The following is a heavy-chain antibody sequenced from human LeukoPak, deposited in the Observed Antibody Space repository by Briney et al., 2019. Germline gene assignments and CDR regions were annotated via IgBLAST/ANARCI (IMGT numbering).Heavy chain of an antibody. CDR3: ARGGRGGITMIPNDAFDI. J-gene: IGHJ3*02. V-gene: IGHV1-8*03. Sequence: APVRLCCTPAVYTFTTYDINCGRQATGQGVEGRSWMDPNSGNTGYTQRFQARVTITSNTSISTTYSHRSSLRSEDTAVYNCARGGRGGITMIPNDAFDIWGQGTMVTVSS. CDR1: VYTFTTYD. CDR2: MDPNSGNT. D-gene: IGHD3-22*01.